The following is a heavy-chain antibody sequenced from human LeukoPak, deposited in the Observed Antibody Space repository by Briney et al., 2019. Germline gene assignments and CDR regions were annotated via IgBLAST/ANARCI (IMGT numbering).Heavy chain of an antibody. CDR3: ARWYSSGWYSDY. CDR1: GFSFSTYS. CDR2: VSGTSEYI. J-gene: IGHJ4*02. D-gene: IGHD6-19*01. V-gene: IGHV3-21*06. Sequence: GGSLRLSCAASGFSFSTYSMIWVRQAPGKGREWVSSVSGTSEYIYYADSVRGRFTISRDNAQNTVYLQMNSLRAEDTAAYYCARWYSSGWYSDYWGQGTLVTVSS.